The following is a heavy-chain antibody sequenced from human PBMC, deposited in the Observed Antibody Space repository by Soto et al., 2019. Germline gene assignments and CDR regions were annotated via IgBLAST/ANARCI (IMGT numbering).Heavy chain of an antibody. V-gene: IGHV1-2*02. CDR2: INPNSGGT. Sequence: VASVKVSCKASGYTFTGYYMHWVRQAPGQGLEWMGWINPNSGGTNYAQKFQDRVTITRDMSTSTAYMELSSLRSEDTAVYYCAAVTLQDIVATTGFDPWGQGTLVTVS. CDR3: AAVTLQDIVATTGFDP. CDR1: GYTFTGYY. J-gene: IGHJ5*02. D-gene: IGHD5-12*01.